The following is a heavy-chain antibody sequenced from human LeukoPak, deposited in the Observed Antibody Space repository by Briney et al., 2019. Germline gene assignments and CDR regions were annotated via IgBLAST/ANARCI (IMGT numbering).Heavy chain of an antibody. Sequence: SETLSLTCAVYGGSFSGYYWSWIRQPPGKGLEWIGEINHSGSTNYNPSLKSRVTISVDTSKNQFSLKLSSVTAADTAVYHCARRISWAAYYFDYWGQGTLVTVSS. CDR3: ARRISWAAYYFDY. D-gene: IGHD3-16*01. J-gene: IGHJ4*02. CDR2: INHSGST. CDR1: GGSFSGYY. V-gene: IGHV4-34*01.